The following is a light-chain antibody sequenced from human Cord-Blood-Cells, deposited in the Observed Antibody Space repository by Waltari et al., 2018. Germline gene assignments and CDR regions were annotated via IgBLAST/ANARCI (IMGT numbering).Light chain of an antibody. Sequence: DIQMTQSPSSLSASVGDRVTITCRASQSISSYLNWYQQKPGKATKLLFYAASSLQSGVPSRFSGSGSGTDFTLTISSLQPEDFATYYCQQSYSTPFGGGTKVEIK. V-gene: IGKV1-39*01. CDR2: AAS. CDR3: QQSYSTP. J-gene: IGKJ4*01. CDR1: QSISSY.